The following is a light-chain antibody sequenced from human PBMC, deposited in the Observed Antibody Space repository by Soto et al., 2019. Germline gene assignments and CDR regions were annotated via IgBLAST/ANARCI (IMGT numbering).Light chain of an antibody. J-gene: IGKJ4*01. CDR2: AAS. V-gene: IGKV1-27*01. CDR3: QKYDRAPLA. Sequence: DVQMTQSPSSLSASVGDRVTITCRAGQGFNIYLAWYQQKPGKVPKLLIDAASTLQTGVPSRFRGSGSGTDFTLTISRLQPEDVATYYCQKYDRAPLAFGGGTKVEIK. CDR1: QGFNIY.